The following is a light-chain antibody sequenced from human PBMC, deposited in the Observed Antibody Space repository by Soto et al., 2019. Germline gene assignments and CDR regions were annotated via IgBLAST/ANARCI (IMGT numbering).Light chain of an antibody. CDR3: HDRGTGIT. V-gene: IGKV3-11*01. CDR2: DAS. CDR1: QSVSSS. Sequence: EVVLTQSPSTLALSPGDTATLSCWASQSVSSSLAWCQQKPCQAPRLLIYDASSTATGIPARLSGSGSGTDFTLTISSLEPEDFEVYYCHDRGTGITFGQGTRLEIK. J-gene: IGKJ5*01.